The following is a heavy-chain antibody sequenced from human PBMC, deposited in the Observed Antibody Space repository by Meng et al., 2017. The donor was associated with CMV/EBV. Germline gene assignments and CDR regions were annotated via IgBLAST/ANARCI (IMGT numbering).Heavy chain of an antibody. V-gene: IGHV4-61*02. J-gene: IGHJ5*02. D-gene: IGHD1-1*01. Sequence: QGRLQASCAGMVKPSHTLSRTCNVFGGTISSGGYYWSWHRTAAGKGLAWIGRIYTSESTNYSHFLKSRVTISVYTYKTPFSLKLSSVSAADTAVYYCAREAFKVLFFPFDPWGQGTLVTVSS. CDR1: GGTISSGGYY. CDR3: AREAFKVLFFPFDP. CDR2: IYTSEST.